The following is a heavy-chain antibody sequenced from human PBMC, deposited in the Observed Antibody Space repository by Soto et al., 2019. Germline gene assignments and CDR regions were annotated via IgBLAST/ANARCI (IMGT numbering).Heavy chain of an antibody. D-gene: IGHD3-22*01. Sequence: TGGSLRLSCAASGFTFSSYAMHWVRQAPGKGLEWVAVISYDGSNKYYADSVKGRFAISRDNAKNSLYLKMNSLRAEDTAVYYCAKGNYYDSSSLNWGQGT. CDR2: ISYDGSNK. V-gene: IGHV3-30*09. J-gene: IGHJ4*02. CDR3: AKGNYYDSSSLN. CDR1: GFTFSSYA.